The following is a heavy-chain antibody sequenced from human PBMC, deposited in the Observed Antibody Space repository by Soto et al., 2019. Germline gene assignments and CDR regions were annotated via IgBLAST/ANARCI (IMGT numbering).Heavy chain of an antibody. J-gene: IGHJ4*02. CDR3: ARAGPHYYGSGSYYPY. CDR2: INSDGSST. CDR1: GFTFSSYW. D-gene: IGHD3-10*01. V-gene: IGHV3-74*01. Sequence: EVQLVESGGGLVQPGGSLRLSCAASGFTFSSYWMHWVRQAPGKGLVWVSRINSDGSSTSYADSVKGRFTISRDNAKNKLYLQMNSLRAEDTAVYYCARAGPHYYGSGSYYPYWGQGTLVTVSS.